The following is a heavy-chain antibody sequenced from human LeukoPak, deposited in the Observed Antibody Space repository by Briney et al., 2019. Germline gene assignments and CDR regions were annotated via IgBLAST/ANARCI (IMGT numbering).Heavy chain of an antibody. Sequence: SSETLSLTCTVSGGSISGYYWSWIRQPPGKGLEWIGEINHSGSTNYNPSLKSRVTISVDTSKNQFSLKLSSVTAADTAVYYCARGTRKFSGGINFDYWGQGTLVTVSS. CDR3: ARGTRKFSGGINFDY. CDR1: GGSISGYY. V-gene: IGHV4-34*01. D-gene: IGHD2-15*01. CDR2: INHSGST. J-gene: IGHJ4*02.